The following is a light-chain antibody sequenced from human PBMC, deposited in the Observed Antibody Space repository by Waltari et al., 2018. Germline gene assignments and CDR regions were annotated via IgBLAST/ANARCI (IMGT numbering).Light chain of an antibody. CDR3: SSYTSSTTYVV. Sequence: QPALTQPASVSGSLGQSLTIPCTGTSNDVGNYNYVSRYQQQPGKVPKLIIYDVSKRPSGVSNRFSGSKSGNTASLTISGLQAEDEADYYCSSYTSSTTYVVFGGGTKVTVL. CDR1: SNDVGNYNY. V-gene: IGLV2-14*03. J-gene: IGLJ2*01. CDR2: DVS.